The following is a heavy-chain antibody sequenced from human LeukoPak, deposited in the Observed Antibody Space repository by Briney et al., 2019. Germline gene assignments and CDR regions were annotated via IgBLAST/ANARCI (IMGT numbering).Heavy chain of an antibody. CDR2: INPSGGST. Sequence: GASVKVSCKASGYTFTSYYMHWVRQAPGQGLEWMGIINPSGGSTSYAQKFQGRVTMTRDTSTSTVYMELSSLRSEDTDVYYCARDETNCSSTSCYPSNWFDPWGQGTLVTVSS. D-gene: IGHD2-2*01. CDR1: GYTFTSYY. V-gene: IGHV1-46*01. CDR3: ARDETNCSSTSCYPSNWFDP. J-gene: IGHJ5*02.